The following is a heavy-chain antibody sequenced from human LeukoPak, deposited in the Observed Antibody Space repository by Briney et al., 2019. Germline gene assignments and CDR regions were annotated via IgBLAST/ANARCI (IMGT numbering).Heavy chain of an antibody. V-gene: IGHV4-61*02. J-gene: IGHJ4*02. CDR1: GGSISSGSYC. CDR2: IYTSGST. CDR3: ARGVVVPAAIPFTCFDY. Sequence: SETLSLTCTVSGGSISSGSYCWSWIRQPAGKGLEWIGRIYTSGSTNYNPSLKSRVTISVDTSKNQFSLKLSSVTAADTAVYYCARGVVVPAAIPFTCFDYWGQGTLVPVSS. D-gene: IGHD2-2*02.